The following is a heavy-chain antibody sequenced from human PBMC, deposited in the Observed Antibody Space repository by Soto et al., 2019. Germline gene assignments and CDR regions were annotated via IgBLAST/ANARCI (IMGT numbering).Heavy chain of an antibody. CDR1: GYTFTSYG. CDR2: ISAYNGNT. V-gene: IGHV1-18*01. Sequence: ASVKVSCKASGYTFTSYGISWVRQAPGQGLEWMGWISAYNGNTNYAQKLQGRVTMTTDTSTSTAYMELRSLRSDDTAVYYCARVRTRYDFWSGYLDVWGKGTTVTVSS. J-gene: IGHJ6*04. D-gene: IGHD3-3*01. CDR3: ARVRTRYDFWSGYLDV.